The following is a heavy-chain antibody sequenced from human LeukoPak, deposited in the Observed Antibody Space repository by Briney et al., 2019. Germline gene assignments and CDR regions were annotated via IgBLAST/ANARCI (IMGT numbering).Heavy chain of an antibody. CDR3: ASGKMRGYCSSTSCPRLGYFDY. J-gene: IGHJ4*02. D-gene: IGHD2-2*01. Sequence: SETLSLTCAVYCGSFSGYYWSWIRQPPGKGLEWIGEINHSGSTNYNPSLKSRVTISVDTSKNQFSLKLSSVTAADTAVYYCASGKMRGYCSSTSCPRLGYFDYWGQGTLVTVSS. CDR1: CGSFSGYY. V-gene: IGHV4-34*01. CDR2: INHSGST.